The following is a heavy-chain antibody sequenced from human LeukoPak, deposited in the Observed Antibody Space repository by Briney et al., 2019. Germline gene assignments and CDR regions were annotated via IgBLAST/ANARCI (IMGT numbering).Heavy chain of an antibody. CDR2: INPNSGGK. V-gene: IGHV1-2*02. CDR1: GYTFTGYY. Sequence: ASVKVSCKASGYTFTGYYIHWVRQAPGQGLEWIGWINPNSGGKNYAQKLQGRVTMTRDTSISTAYMELSRLRSDDTAVYYCARQGSGWYYFDFWGQGTLVTVSS. J-gene: IGHJ4*02. D-gene: IGHD6-19*01. CDR3: ARQGSGWYYFDF.